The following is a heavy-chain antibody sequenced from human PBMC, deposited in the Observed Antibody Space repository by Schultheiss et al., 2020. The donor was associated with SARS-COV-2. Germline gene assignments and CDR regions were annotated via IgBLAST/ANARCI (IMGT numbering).Heavy chain of an antibody. Sequence: GGSLRLSCAASGFTFSSYAMSWVRQAPGKGLEWVSGISWNSGSIGYADSVKGRFTISRDNAKNSLYLQMNSLRAEDTALYYCAKDLSYDSSGGMDVWGQGTTVTVSS. CDR2: ISWNSGSI. J-gene: IGHJ6*02. V-gene: IGHV3-9*01. CDR1: GFTFSSYA. D-gene: IGHD3-22*01. CDR3: AKDLSYDSSGGMDV.